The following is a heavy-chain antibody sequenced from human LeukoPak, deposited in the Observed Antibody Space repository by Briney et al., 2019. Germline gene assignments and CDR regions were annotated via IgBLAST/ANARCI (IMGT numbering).Heavy chain of an antibody. CDR1: GFTFSNAW. CDR2: IKSKTDGGTT. D-gene: IGHD6-19*01. Sequence: GGSPRLSCAASGFTFSNAWMSWVRQAPGKGLEWVGRIKSKTDGGTTDYAAPVKGRFTISRDDSKNTLYLQMNSLKTEDTAVYYCTTALTVAGNFDYWGQGTLVTVSS. J-gene: IGHJ4*02. CDR3: TTALTVAGNFDY. V-gene: IGHV3-15*01.